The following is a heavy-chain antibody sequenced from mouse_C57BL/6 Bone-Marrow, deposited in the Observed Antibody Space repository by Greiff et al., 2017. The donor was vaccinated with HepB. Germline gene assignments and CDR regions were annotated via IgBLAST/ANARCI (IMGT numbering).Heavy chain of an antibody. CDR2: IYPGSGST. CDR3: ARGTTAVAPFY. D-gene: IGHD1-1*01. J-gene: IGHJ2*01. Sequence: QVQLQQPGAELVKPGASVKMSCKASGYTFTSYWITWVKQRPGQGLEWIGDIYPGSGSTNYNEKFKSKATLTVDTSSSTAYMPHSSLTSEDSAVYYCARGTTAVAPFYWGQGTTLTVSS. V-gene: IGHV1-55*01. CDR1: GYTFTSYW.